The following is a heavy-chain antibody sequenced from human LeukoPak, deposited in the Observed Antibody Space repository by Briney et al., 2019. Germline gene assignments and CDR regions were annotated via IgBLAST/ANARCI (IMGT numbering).Heavy chain of an antibody. V-gene: IGHV3-7*01. D-gene: IGHD6-19*01. J-gene: IGHJ4*02. CDR1: GFTFSNYA. CDR2: IKPDGSEK. Sequence: GGSLRLSCAASGFTFSNYAMSWVRQAPGKGLEWVANIKPDGSEKYYADSVKGRYTISRDNARNSLYLQMSSLRAEDTAVYYCGRGQWLSSYWGQGTLVTVSS. CDR3: GRGQWLSSY.